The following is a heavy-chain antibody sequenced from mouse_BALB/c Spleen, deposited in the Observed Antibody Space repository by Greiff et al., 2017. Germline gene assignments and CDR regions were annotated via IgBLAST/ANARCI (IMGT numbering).Heavy chain of an antibody. D-gene: IGHD2-3*01. J-gene: IGHJ4*01. Sequence: EVQLQQSGPELVKPGASVKISCKASGYSFTGYFMNWVMQSHGKSLEWIGRINPYNGDTFYNQKFKGKATLTVDKSSSTAHMELRSLASEDSAVYYCAICDGYYVDAMDYWGQGTSVTVSA. CDR2: INPYNGDT. CDR1: GYSFTGYF. V-gene: IGHV1-20*02. CDR3: AICDGYYVDAMDY.